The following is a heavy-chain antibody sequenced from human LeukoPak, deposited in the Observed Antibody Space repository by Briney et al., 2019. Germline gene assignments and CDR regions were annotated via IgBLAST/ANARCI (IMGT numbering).Heavy chain of an antibody. CDR2: IIPIFGTA. D-gene: IGHD3-10*01. CDR1: GGTFSSYA. CDR3: ARDAHYYGSGSFDY. V-gene: IGHV1-69*13. J-gene: IGHJ4*02. Sequence: SMKVSCKASGGTFSSYAISWVRRAPGQGLEWMGGIIPIFGTANYAQKFQGRVTITADESTSTAYMELSSLRSEDTAVYYCARDAHYYGSGSFDYWGQGTLVTVSS.